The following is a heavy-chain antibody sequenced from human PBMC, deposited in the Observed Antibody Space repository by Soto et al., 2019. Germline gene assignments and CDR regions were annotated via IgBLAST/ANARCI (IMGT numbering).Heavy chain of an antibody. CDR1: GGSISSGGYY. Sequence: QVQLQESGPGLVKPSQTLSLTCTVSGGSISSGGYYWSWIRQHPGKGLEWIGYIYYSGSTYYNPSLKSRVTXSXDXXKNQFSLKLSSVTAADTAVYYCARAGATVTRAFDYWGQGTLVTVSS. CDR3: ARAGATVTRAFDY. CDR2: IYYSGST. V-gene: IGHV4-31*03. D-gene: IGHD4-17*01. J-gene: IGHJ4*02.